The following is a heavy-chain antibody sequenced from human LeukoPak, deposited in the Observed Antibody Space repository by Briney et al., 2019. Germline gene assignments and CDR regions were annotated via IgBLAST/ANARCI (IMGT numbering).Heavy chain of an antibody. Sequence: SSETLSLTCAVSVGTRSSSRYDGGWIRQPPGKGLEWIGSIYYSGSTYYNPSLKSRVTISVDTSKNQFSLKLSSVTAADTAVYSCARHIGYSLYWGQGTLVTVSS. V-gene: IGHV4-39*01. J-gene: IGHJ4*02. CDR2: IYYSGST. CDR1: VGTRSSSRYD. CDR3: ARHIGYSLY. D-gene: IGHD2-15*01.